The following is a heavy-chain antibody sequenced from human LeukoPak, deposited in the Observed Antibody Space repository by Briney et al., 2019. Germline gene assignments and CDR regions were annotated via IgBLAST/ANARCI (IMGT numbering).Heavy chain of an antibody. CDR1: GFTFDDYA. CDR2: ISWNSGSI. D-gene: IGHD1-26*01. Sequence: GRSLRLSCAASGFTFDDYAMHWVRQAPGKGLEWVSGISWNSGSIGYADSAKGRFTISRDNAKNSLYLQMNSLRAEDTALYYCAKGIGGATHDAFDIWGQGTMVTVSS. V-gene: IGHV3-9*01. J-gene: IGHJ3*02. CDR3: AKGIGGATHDAFDI.